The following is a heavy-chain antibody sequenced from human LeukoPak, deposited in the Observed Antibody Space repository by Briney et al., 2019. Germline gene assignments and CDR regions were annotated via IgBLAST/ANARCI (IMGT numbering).Heavy chain of an antibody. CDR2: INPNSGVT. CDR3: SREDY. CDR1: GYTFTGYY. V-gene: IGHV1-2*02. Sequence: ASVKVSCKASGYTFTGYYLHWVRQAPGQGLEWVGWINPNSGVTNYAQKFQGRVPMTSDTSISTVYMELSRLGSDDTAVYYCSREDYWGQGTLVTVSS. J-gene: IGHJ4*02.